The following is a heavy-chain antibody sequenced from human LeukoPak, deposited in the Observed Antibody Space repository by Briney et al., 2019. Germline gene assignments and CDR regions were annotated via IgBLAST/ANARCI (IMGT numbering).Heavy chain of an antibody. D-gene: IGHD4-23*01. V-gene: IGHV3-43*01. CDR2: ISWDGGST. Sequence: PGGSLRLSCAASGFTFDDYTMHWVRQAPGKGLEWVSLISWDGGSTYYADSVKGRFTISRDNSKNTLYLQMNSLRAEDTAVYYCAKDRVFRYGGGSGVDYWGQGTLVTVSS. J-gene: IGHJ4*02. CDR1: GFTFDDYT. CDR3: AKDRVFRYGGGSGVDY.